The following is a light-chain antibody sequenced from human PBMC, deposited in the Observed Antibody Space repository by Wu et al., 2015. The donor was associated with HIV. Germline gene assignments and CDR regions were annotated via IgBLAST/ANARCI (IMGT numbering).Light chain of an antibody. V-gene: IGKV3-20*01. Sequence: EIVLTQSPGTLSLSPGERATLPCRASQSISSNYLGWYQQKPGQAPRLLIHGTSNRAPGIPDRFSGTGSGTDFILTVNRLEPEDFAVYYCQHFGIFGQGTKLEIK. CDR1: QSISSNY. CDR2: GTS. J-gene: IGKJ2*01. CDR3: QHFGI.